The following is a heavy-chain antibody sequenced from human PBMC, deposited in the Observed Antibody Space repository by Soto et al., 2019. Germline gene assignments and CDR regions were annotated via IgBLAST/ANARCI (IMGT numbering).Heavy chain of an antibody. D-gene: IGHD6-13*01. CDR2: ISYDGSNK. V-gene: IGHV3-30-3*01. CDR1: GFTLSSYA. Sequence: LRLSCAASGFTLSSYAMHWVRQAPGKGLGWVAVISYDGSNKYYADSVKGRFTISRDNSKNTLYLQMNSLRAEDTAVYYCARDYSSSWYGYYYYGMDVWGQGTTVTVSS. CDR3: ARDYSSSWYGYYYYGMDV. J-gene: IGHJ6*02.